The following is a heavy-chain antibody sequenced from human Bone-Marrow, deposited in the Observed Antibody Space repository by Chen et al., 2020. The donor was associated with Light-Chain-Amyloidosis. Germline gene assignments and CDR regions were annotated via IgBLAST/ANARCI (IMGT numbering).Heavy chain of an antibody. CDR2: IHAGNGNT. CDR1: GYSFTNYV. V-gene: IGHV1-3*01. J-gene: IGHJ4*02. Sequence: QVQLVQSGAEVKKPGASLQVSCKASGYSFTNYVIHWVRQAPGQGLEWMGWIHAGNGNTKYSDMFHGEVSFSRDTSVTTAYMDMITLRSDDTAVYYCARGSGYDMADWGQGTLVTVSS. CDR3: ARGSGYDMAD. D-gene: IGHD5-12*01.